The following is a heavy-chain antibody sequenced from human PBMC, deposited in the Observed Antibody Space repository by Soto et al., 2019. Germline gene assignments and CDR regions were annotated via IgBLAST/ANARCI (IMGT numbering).Heavy chain of an antibody. V-gene: IGHV1-69*04. CDR2: IIPVLGVE. Sequence: SVKVSCKASGGSFSSYIVSWVRQAPGQGLEWMGRIIPVLGVEYYAQKFQGRVTITADESTSTAYMELSSLRSEDTAVYYCARERAVAGTSYYYYYYGMDVWGQRTTVTVSS. CDR3: ARERAVAGTSYYYYYYGMDV. D-gene: IGHD6-19*01. J-gene: IGHJ6*02. CDR1: GGSFSSYI.